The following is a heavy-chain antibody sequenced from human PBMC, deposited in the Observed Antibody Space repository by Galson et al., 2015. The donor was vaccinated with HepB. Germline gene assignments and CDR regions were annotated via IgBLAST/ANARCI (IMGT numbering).Heavy chain of an antibody. CDR1: GFTFRSYG. CDR2: ISYDGRSK. V-gene: IGHV3-30*18. CDR3: AKERQNKETYDSSVYFYDY. Sequence: SLRLSCAASGFTFRSYGMHWVRQAPGRGLEWVAVISYDGRSKYYADSVKGRFTVSRDNSENTLYLQINSLGTEDTAVYYCAKERQNKETYDSSVYFYDYWGRGTLVTVSS. D-gene: IGHD3-22*01. J-gene: IGHJ4*02.